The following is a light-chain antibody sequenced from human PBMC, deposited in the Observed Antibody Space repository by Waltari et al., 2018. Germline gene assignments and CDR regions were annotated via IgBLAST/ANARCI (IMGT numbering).Light chain of an antibody. Sequence: EIVLTQSPGTLSLSPGERATLSCRASQGVTSISLTWYQQKLGQAPRLLIYGTSRRATGIPARFSGRASETDVSLSISRLEPEDFAVYYCQQYDGEVVTFGGGTKVEI. CDR1: QGVTSIS. V-gene: IGKV3-20*01. J-gene: IGKJ4*01. CDR3: QQYDGEVVT. CDR2: GTS.